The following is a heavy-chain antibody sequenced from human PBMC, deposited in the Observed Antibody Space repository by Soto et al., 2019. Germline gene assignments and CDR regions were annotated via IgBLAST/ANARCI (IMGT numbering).Heavy chain of an antibody. CDR3: ARVGAKVTPYYFDY. V-gene: IGHV4-59*01. CDR2: IYYSGST. J-gene: IGHJ4*02. Sequence: SETLSLTCTVSGGSISSYYWSWIRQPPGKGLEWIGYIYYSGSTNYNPSLKSRVTISVDTSKNQFSLKLSSVTAADTAVYYCARVGAKVTPYYFDYWGQGTLVTVSS. D-gene: IGHD4-4*01. CDR1: GGSISSYY.